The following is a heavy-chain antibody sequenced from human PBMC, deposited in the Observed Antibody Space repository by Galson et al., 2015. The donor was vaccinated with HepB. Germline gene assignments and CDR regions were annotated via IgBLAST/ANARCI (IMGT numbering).Heavy chain of an antibody. CDR2: ISSSSSTI. CDR1: GFTFSSYS. Sequence: SLRLSCAASGFTFSSYSMNWVRQAPGKGLEWVSYISSSSSTIYYADSVKGRFTISRDNAKNSLYLQMNSLRDEDTAVYYCARDNSAAAGKGYYYYGMDVWGQGTTVTVSS. CDR3: ARDNSAAAGKGYYYYGMDV. D-gene: IGHD6-13*01. J-gene: IGHJ6*02. V-gene: IGHV3-48*02.